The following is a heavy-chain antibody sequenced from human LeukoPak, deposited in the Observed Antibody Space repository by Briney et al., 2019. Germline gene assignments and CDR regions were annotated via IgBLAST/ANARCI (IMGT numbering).Heavy chain of an antibody. D-gene: IGHD2/OR15-2a*01. CDR3: ARVGIDYLASYHFDH. Sequence: GGSLTLSCAASGFSFNYSWMSWVRQSPGKGLEWVANIKQRGSEKSYGDSVKGRFSISRDNTKNSVFLQMNSLRAEDTAVYYCARVGIDYLASYHFDHWGRGTLVTVSS. V-gene: IGHV3-7*01. CDR2: IKQRGSEK. J-gene: IGHJ4*02. CDR1: GFSFNYSW.